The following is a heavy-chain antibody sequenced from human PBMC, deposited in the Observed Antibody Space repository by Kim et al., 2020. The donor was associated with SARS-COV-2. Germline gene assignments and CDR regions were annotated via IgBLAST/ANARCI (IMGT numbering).Heavy chain of an antibody. Sequence: GGSLRLSCAASGFTFGSYAMSWVRQAPGKGLEWVSGLSGSGGDTYYADSVKGRFTISRDKSKNTLYLQMNSLRVEEMALYYCAKGHRIMISCARGLDCCGQGALCTVSS. J-gene: IGHJ4*01. CDR3: AKGHRIMISCARGLDC. D-gene: IGHD3-16*01. CDR2: LSGSGGDT. CDR1: GFTFGSYA. V-gene: IGHV3-23*01.